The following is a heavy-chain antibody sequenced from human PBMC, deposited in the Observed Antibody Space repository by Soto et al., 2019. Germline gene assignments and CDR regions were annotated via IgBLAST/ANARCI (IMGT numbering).Heavy chain of an antibody. D-gene: IGHD3-16*02. V-gene: IGHV4-59*01. J-gene: IGHJ2*01. CDR2: IYYSGST. Sequence: QVQLQESGPGLVKPSETLSLTCTVSGGSISSYYWSWIRQPPGKGLEWIGYIYYSGSTNYNPSLKSRVTISVDTSKNQFSLKLSSVTAADTAVYYCARARGVNYWYFDLWGRGTLVTVSS. CDR1: GGSISSYY. CDR3: ARARGVNYWYFDL.